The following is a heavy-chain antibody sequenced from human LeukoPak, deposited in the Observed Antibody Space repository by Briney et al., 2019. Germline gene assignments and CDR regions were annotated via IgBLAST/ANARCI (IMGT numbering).Heavy chain of an antibody. CDR3: ATAPMGQQLGTVDYYYMDV. J-gene: IGHJ6*03. Sequence: PGGSLRLSCAASGFTFSSYWMSWVRQAPGKGLEWVANIKQDGSEKYYVDSVKGRFTISRDNAKNSLYLQMNSLRAEDTAVYYCATAPMGQQLGTVDYYYMDVWGKGTTVTISS. D-gene: IGHD6-13*01. CDR2: IKQDGSEK. CDR1: GFTFSSYW. V-gene: IGHV3-7*01.